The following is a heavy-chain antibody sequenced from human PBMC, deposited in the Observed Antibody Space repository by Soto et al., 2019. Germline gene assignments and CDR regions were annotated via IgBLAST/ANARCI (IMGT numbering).Heavy chain of an antibody. V-gene: IGHV3-23*01. Sequence: AGSTKLCRAACGVSFKSYAISGARQAPGKGLEWVSAISGSGGSTYYADSVKGRFTISRDNSKNTLYLQMNSLRAEDTAVYYCAKIKGEEIVMRVANPCFDSWRQGSLVIV. D-gene: IGHD2-15*01. CDR2: ISGSGGST. CDR1: GVSFKSYA. J-gene: IGHJ5*01. CDR3: AKIKGEEIVMRVANPCFDS.